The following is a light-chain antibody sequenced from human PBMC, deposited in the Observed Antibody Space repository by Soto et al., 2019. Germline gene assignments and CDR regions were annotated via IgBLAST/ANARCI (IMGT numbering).Light chain of an antibody. CDR1: QGLKF. J-gene: IGKJ5*01. V-gene: IGKV1-12*01. CDR2: EAT. Sequence: DIQMTQSPSSVSASVVYTVTITCRSSQGLKFLAWYQQKPGKAPRLLIYEATNLQSGVPPRFSGSGSGTDFTLTISSLQPEDFATYFCQQANSFPINFGQGTRLEIK. CDR3: QQANSFPIN.